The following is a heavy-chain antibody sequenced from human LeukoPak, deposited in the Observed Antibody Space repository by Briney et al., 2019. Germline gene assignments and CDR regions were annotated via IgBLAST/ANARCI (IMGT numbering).Heavy chain of an antibody. J-gene: IGHJ5*02. Sequence: GGSLRLSCPASGLTFRSYWMSWARHAAGKGLERLANMKLVGSEEHYVDSGKGRFTISSDNAKNSLYLQMNSLRVDDTAVYYCARWARYCSSGSCYSWFDPWGQGTLVTVSS. CDR1: GLTFRSYW. CDR3: ARWARYCSSGSCYSWFDP. CDR2: MKLVGSEE. V-gene: IGHV3-7*01. D-gene: IGHD2-15*01.